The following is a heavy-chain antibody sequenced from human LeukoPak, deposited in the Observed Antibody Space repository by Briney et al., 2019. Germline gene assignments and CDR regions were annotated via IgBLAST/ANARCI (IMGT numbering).Heavy chain of an antibody. V-gene: IGHV3-49*04. J-gene: IGHJ6*02. D-gene: IGHD1-1*01. Sequence: GGSLRLSCTRSGFTFGDHAMSCVRQAPGRGLECVGYIRSKAYRGTTEYAASVKGRFTISRDDSASIAYLQLNSLRTEDTAVYYCARGPIQLWIHNAMDVWGQGTTVTVSS. CDR3: ARGPIQLWIHNAMDV. CDR1: GFTFGDHA. CDR2: IRSKAYRGTT.